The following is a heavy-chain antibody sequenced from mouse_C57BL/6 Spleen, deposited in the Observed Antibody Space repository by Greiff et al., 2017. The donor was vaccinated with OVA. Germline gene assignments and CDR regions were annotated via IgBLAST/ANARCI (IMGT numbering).Heavy chain of an antibody. J-gene: IGHJ3*01. Sequence: QVQLKQPGAELVMPGASVKLSCKASGYTFTSYWMHWVKQRPGQGLEWIGEIDPSDSYTNYNQKFKGKSTLTVDKSSSTAYMQLSSLTSEDSAVYYCARSDSSGGAWFAYWGQGTLVTVSA. CDR3: ARSDSSGGAWFAY. V-gene: IGHV1-69*01. D-gene: IGHD3-2*02. CDR2: IDPSDSYT. CDR1: GYTFTSYW.